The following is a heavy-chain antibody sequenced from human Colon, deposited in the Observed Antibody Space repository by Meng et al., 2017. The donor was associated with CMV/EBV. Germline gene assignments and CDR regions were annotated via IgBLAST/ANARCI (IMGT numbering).Heavy chain of an antibody. J-gene: IGHJ4*02. CDR1: ADSFTGYH. CDR2: INYRGSI. Sequence: QVQLHQWGAEVLKPSETLSLPHTVSADSFTGYHWSWIRQPPGKGPEWIGEINYRGSIHYNPSLESRVTISLDMSTNQLSLKLNSVTAADTAVYYCVRGNWVSDFWGQGTLVTVSS. V-gene: IGHV4-34*01. D-gene: IGHD7-27*01. CDR3: VRGNWVSDF.